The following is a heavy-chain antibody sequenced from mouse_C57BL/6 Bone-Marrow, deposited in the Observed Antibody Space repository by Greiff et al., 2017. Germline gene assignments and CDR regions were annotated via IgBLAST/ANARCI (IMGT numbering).Heavy chain of an antibody. J-gene: IGHJ1*03. V-gene: IGHV1-81*01. CDR1: GYTFTSYG. CDR3: ARHYRRYFDV. CDR2: IYPRSGNT. D-gene: IGHD2-12*01. Sequence: QVQLQQSGAELARPGASVKLSCKASGYTFTSYGISWVKQRTGQGLEWIGEIYPRSGNTYYNEKFKGKATLTAAKSSSTAYMELRSLTSEDSAVYFCARHYRRYFDVWGTGTTVTVSS.